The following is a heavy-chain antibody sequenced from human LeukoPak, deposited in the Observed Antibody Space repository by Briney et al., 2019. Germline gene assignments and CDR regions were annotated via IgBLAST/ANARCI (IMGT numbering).Heavy chain of an antibody. V-gene: IGHV4-59*01. J-gene: IGHJ3*02. D-gene: IGHD1-1*01. Sequence: PSETLSLTCTVSGGSISSYYWSWIRQPPGKGLEWIGYISNSGSTNYNPSLKSRVTISVDTSKNQLSLKLGSVTAADTAVYHCVRLQPHTGEWAFDIWGQGTMVSVSS. CDR1: GGSISSYY. CDR2: ISNSGST. CDR3: VRLQPHTGEWAFDI.